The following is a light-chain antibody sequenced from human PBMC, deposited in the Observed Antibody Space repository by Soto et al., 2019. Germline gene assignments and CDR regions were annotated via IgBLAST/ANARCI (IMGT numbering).Light chain of an antibody. CDR2: DVS. Sequence: QSALTQPRSVSGSPGQSVTIPCTGTSSDVGGYNYVSWYQQHPDKAPQLMIYDVSKRPSGVPVRFSGSKSGNTASLTISGLQAEDEAIYYCCSFAGFYTWVFGGGTKLTVL. CDR1: SSDVGGYNY. V-gene: IGLV2-11*01. CDR3: CSFAGFYTWV. J-gene: IGLJ3*02.